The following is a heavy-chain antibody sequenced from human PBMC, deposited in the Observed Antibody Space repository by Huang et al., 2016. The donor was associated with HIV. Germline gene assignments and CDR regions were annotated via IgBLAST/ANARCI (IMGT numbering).Heavy chain of an antibody. Sequence: QVHLVQSGAEVKKPGASVNVSCKASGYTFTNYDINWVRQAPGRGLEWMGGMNPHTGNTGLAQSFQGRGTMTRKTSITTAYMELTSLTSEDTAVYYCARSAYGDLDYWGLGTLVIVSS. CDR1: GYTFTNYD. J-gene: IGHJ4*02. CDR3: ARSAYGDLDY. D-gene: IGHD4-17*01. CDR2: MNPHTGNT. V-gene: IGHV1-8*02.